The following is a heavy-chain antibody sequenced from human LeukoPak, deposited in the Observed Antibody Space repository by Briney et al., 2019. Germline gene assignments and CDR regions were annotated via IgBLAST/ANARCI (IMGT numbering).Heavy chain of an antibody. J-gene: IGHJ5*02. CDR3: ARAAVAARWFDP. D-gene: IGHD6-19*01. CDR1: GDSISSGSYY. Sequence: SETLSLTCTVSGDSISSGSYYWGWIRQPPGKGLEWIGNIYYRGNTYFNPSLKSRVTISVDKSKNQFSLKLSSVTAADTAVYYCARAAVAARWFDPWGQGTLVTVSS. CDR2: IYYRGNT. V-gene: IGHV4-39*07.